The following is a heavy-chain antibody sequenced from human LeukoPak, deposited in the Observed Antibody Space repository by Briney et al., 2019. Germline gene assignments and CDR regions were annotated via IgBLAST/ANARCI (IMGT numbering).Heavy chain of an antibody. CDR2: IYYSGST. D-gene: IGHD3-16*02. CDR3: ARDRYYDYVWGSYRPYNWFDP. V-gene: IGHV4-59*01. J-gene: IGHJ5*02. CDR1: GGSISSYY. Sequence: SETLSLTCTVSGGSISSYYWSWIRQPPGKGLEWIGYIYYSGSTNYNPSLKSRVTISVDTSKNQFSLKLSSVTAADTAVYYCARDRYYDYVWGSYRPYNWFDPWVQGTLVTVSS.